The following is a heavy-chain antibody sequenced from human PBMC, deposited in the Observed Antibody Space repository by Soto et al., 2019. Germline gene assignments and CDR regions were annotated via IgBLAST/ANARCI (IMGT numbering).Heavy chain of an antibody. D-gene: IGHD3-10*01. CDR1: GGSISSYY. Sequence: SETLSLTCTVSGGSISSYYWSWIRQPPGKGLEWIGEIYHSGSTNYNPSLKSRVTISVDTSKNQFSLKLSSVTAADTAVYYCARGCITMVRGVGSYYYYYYMDVWGKGTTVTVSS. V-gene: IGHV4-59*12. CDR3: ARGCITMVRGVGSYYYYYYMDV. J-gene: IGHJ6*03. CDR2: IYHSGST.